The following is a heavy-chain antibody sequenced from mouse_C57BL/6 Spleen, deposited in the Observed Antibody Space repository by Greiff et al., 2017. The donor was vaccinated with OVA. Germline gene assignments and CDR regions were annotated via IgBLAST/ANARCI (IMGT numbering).Heavy chain of an antibody. D-gene: IGHD2-5*01. J-gene: IGHJ4*01. Sequence: QQSCKASGYTFTSYWMHWVKQRPGRGLEWIGRIDPNRGGTKYNEKFKSKATLTVDKPSSTAYMQLSSLTSEDSAVYYCSRGNSNYLDAMDYWGQGTSGTVSA. CDR3: SRGNSNYLDAMDY. V-gene: IGHV1-72*01. CDR1: GYTFTSYW. CDR2: IDPNRGGT.